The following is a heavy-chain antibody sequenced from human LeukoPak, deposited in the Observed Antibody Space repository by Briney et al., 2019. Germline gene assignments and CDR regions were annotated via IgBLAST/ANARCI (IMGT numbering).Heavy chain of an antibody. CDR1: GASVGSAGYY. V-gene: IGHV4-61*08. D-gene: IGHD1-26*01. J-gene: IGHJ4*02. CDR2: VYYISNT. Sequence: SKTLSLTCTVSGASVGSAGYYWSWIRQPPGGGLEWIGYVYYISNTNYNPSLKSRVTMSVNPSENQFSLKLNSVTAADTAMYYCARTQSQSGSYRYYFGYWGQGTLVTVSS. CDR3: ARTQSQSGSYRYYFGY.